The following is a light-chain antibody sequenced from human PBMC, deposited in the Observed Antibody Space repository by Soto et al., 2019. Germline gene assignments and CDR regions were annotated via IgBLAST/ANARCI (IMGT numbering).Light chain of an antibody. CDR3: VHGPQSPPYT. CDR2: FGS. CDR1: QSLLYSNGDNY. Sequence: DIVLTQSPLSLPVTPGEPASISCWSSQSLLYSNGDNYLDWYLQKPGQSPQLLIYFGSYRASGVPDRFSGRGSGTDFTLSISRVDAEDAGIYFCVHGPQSPPYTFCPGTRLEIK. J-gene: IGKJ2*01. V-gene: IGKV2-28*01.